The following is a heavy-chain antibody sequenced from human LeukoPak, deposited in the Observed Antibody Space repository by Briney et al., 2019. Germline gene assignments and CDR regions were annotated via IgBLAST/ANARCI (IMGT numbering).Heavy chain of an antibody. D-gene: IGHD3-10*01. V-gene: IGHV3-23*01. CDR1: GFTFSSYA. CDR3: AKSPSGYMVRGVHVDY. CDR2: ISGSGGST. J-gene: IGHJ4*02. Sequence: GGSLRLSCAASGFTFSSYAMSWVRQAPGKGLEWVSAISGSGGSTYYADSVKGRFTISRDNSKNTLYLQVNSLRAEDTAVYYCAKSPSGYMVRGVHVDYWGQGTLVTVSS.